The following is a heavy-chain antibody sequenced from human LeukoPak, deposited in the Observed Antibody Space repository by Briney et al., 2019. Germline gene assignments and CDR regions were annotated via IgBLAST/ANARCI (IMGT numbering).Heavy chain of an antibody. CDR2: ISYSGST. CDR3: AKGKAAHYHSVTDEYYYYLDV. J-gene: IGHJ6*03. V-gene: IGHV4-34*01. D-gene: IGHD3-9*01. CDR1: GYYFSGFY. Sequence: PSETLSLTCVVEGYYFSGFYWTWIRQAPGKGLEWIGVISYSGSTKYNPSLKSRVTIEVDTSKKQISLNLSSVTAADTAVYYCAKGKAAHYHSVTDEYYYYLDVWGKGTTVIVSS.